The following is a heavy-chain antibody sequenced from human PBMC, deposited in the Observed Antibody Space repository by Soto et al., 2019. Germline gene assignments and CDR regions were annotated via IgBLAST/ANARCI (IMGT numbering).Heavy chain of an antibody. CDR3: AKDTSPPAFGVVIRSDYYYGMDV. V-gene: IGHV3-23*01. Sequence: GGSLRLSCAASGFTFSSYAMSWVRQAPGKGLEWVSAISGSGGSTYYADSVKGRFTISRDNSKNTLYLQMNSLRAEDTAVYYCAKDTSPPAFGVVIRSDYYYGMDVWGQGTTVTVSS. CDR2: ISGSGGST. CDR1: GFTFSSYA. J-gene: IGHJ6*02. D-gene: IGHD3-3*01.